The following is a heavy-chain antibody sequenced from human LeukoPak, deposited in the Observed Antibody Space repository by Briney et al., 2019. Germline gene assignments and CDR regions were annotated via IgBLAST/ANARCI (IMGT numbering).Heavy chain of an antibody. J-gene: IGHJ4*02. CDR2: IIPIFGTA. D-gene: IGHD3-3*01. CDR3: ARAFSPGYDFWSGYQYYFDY. Sequence: SVKVSCKASGGTFSSYAISWVRQAPGQGLEWMVGIIPIFGTANYAQKFQGRVTITADESTSTAYMELSSLRSEDTAVYYCARAFSPGYDFWSGYQYYFDYWGQGTLVTVSS. CDR1: GGTFSSYA. V-gene: IGHV1-69*13.